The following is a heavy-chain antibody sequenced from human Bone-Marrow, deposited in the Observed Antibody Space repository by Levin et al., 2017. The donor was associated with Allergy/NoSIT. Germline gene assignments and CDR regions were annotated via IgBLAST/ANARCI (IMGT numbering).Heavy chain of an antibody. CDR3: AREGGLGSCSSTSCSFGY. CDR2: IYNIGTT. D-gene: IGHD2-2*01. CDR1: GFTVSNNY. V-gene: IGHV3-66*01. Sequence: GESLKISCAASGFTVSNNYMSWVRQAPGKGLECVSVIYNIGTTNYADSVKGRFTISRDNSKNTLYLQMNGLIVEDTAVYYFAREGGLGSCSSTSCSFGYWGQGALVTVSS. J-gene: IGHJ4*02.